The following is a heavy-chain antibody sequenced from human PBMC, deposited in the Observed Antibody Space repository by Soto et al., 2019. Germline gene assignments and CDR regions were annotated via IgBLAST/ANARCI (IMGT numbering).Heavy chain of an antibody. CDR2: IYYSGST. D-gene: IGHD3-10*01. CDR3: ARQGTLWFRELLQRPFDY. J-gene: IGHJ4*02. V-gene: IGHV4-39*01. CDR1: GGSISSSSYY. Sequence: PSETLSLTCTVSGGSISSSSYYWGWIRQPPGKGLEWIGSIYYSGSTYYNPSLKSRVTISVDTSKNQFSLKLSSVTAADTAVYYCARQGTLWFRELLQRPFDYWGQGTLLNVSS.